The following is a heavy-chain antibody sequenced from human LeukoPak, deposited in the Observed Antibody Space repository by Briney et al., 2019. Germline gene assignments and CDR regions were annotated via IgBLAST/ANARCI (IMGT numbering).Heavy chain of an antibody. CDR3: ARDLEVVAAVLDY. J-gene: IGHJ4*02. CDR2: ISSSSSYI. Sequence: GGSLGLSCAASGSTFSSYSMNWVRQAPGKGLEWVSSISSSSSYIYYADSVKGRFTISRDNAKNSLYLQMNSLRAEDTAVYYCARDLEVVAAVLDYWGQGTLVTVSS. CDR1: GSTFSSYS. D-gene: IGHD2-15*01. V-gene: IGHV3-21*01.